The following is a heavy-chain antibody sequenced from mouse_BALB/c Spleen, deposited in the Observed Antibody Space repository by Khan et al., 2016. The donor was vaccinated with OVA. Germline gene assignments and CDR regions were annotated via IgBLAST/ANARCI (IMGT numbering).Heavy chain of an antibody. CDR3: SRSGYGFGAY. Sequence: QVQLKQSGAELVRPGTSVKVSCKASGYAFTDYLIEWLKQRPGQGLEWIGVINPGSGGANYNEKFKDKATLTADKSSNTAYMQLTSLTSDDSAVYFCSRSGYGFGAYWGPGTLVTVSA. J-gene: IGHJ3*01. V-gene: IGHV1-54*01. CDR2: INPGSGGA. CDR1: GYAFTDYL. D-gene: IGHD3-2*02.